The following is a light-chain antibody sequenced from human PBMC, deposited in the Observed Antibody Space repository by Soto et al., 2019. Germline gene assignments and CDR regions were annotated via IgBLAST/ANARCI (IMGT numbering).Light chain of an antibody. CDR3: QQYGSSPET. CDR2: DAS. J-gene: IGKJ1*01. Sequence: DIQMTQSPSSLSASVGDRVTITCQASQDISNYLNWYQQKPGKAPKLLIYDASNLETGVPSRFSGSGSGTDFTFTISSLQPEHIATYYCQQYGSSPETFGQGTKVDIK. V-gene: IGKV1-33*01. CDR1: QDISNY.